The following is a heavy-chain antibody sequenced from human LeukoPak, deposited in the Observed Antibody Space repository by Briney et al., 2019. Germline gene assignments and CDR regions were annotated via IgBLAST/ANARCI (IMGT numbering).Heavy chain of an antibody. CDR3: ARGGWALDY. V-gene: IGHV4-59*01. CDR1: GGSISSYY. Sequence: SETLSLTCTVSGGSISSYYWSWIRQPPGKGLEWIGYIYYSGSTNYNPSLKSRVTISVDTSKNQFSLKLSSVTAADTAVYYCARGGWALDYWGQGTLVTVSS. J-gene: IGHJ4*02. D-gene: IGHD6-19*01. CDR2: IYYSGST.